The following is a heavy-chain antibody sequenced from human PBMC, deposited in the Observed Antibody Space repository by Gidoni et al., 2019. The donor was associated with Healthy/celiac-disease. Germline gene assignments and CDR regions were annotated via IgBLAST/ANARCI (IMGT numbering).Heavy chain of an antibody. CDR1: GFPFSSYG. Sequence: QVQLVESGGGVVQPGRSLRLSCAASGFPFSSYGMHWVRQAPGKGLEWVAVISYDGSNKYYADSVKGRFTISRDNSKNTLYLQMNSLRAEDTAVYYCARAGTNLGAFDIWGQGTMVTVSS. J-gene: IGHJ3*02. D-gene: IGHD2-8*01. V-gene: IGHV3-30*03. CDR2: ISYDGSNK. CDR3: ARAGTNLGAFDI.